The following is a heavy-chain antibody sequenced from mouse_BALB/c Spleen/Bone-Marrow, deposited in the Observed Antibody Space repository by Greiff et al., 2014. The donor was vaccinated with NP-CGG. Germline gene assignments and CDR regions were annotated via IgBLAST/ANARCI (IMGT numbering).Heavy chain of an antibody. CDR3: ARDRGRYRYFDV. V-gene: IGHV5-15*02. CDR1: GFTFSDYG. CDR2: ISNLAYSI. Sequence: EVQLVESGGGLVQPGGSRKLSCAASGFTFSDYGMAWVRQAPGKGPEWVAFISNLAYSIYYADTVTGRFTISRENAKNTLYLEMSGLRSEDTAMYYCARDRGRYRYFDVWGAGTTVTVSS. D-gene: IGHD3-1*01. J-gene: IGHJ1*01.